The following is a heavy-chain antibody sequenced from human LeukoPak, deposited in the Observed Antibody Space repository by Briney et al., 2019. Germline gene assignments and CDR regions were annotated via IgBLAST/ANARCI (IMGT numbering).Heavy chain of an antibody. Sequence: PSETLSLTCTVSGGSISSSGYCWGWIRQPPGKGLEWIGSIYYTGSAYNNPSLKSRLAISVDTSKNQFSLKLSSVTAADTAVYCARGAYDSSGYYPGLLDYWGQGTLVTVSS. CDR3: ARGAYDSSGYYPGLLDY. D-gene: IGHD3-22*01. CDR1: GGSISSSGYC. V-gene: IGHV4-39*07. J-gene: IGHJ4*02. CDR2: IYYTGSA.